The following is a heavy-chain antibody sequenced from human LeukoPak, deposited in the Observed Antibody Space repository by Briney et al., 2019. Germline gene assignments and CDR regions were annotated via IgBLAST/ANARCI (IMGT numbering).Heavy chain of an antibody. V-gene: IGHV1-2*02. D-gene: IGHD5-24*01. Sequence: GASVKVSCKASGYTFTGYYMHWVRQAPGQGLEWMGWINPNSGGTNYAQKFQGRVTMTRDTSINTAYLELSRLRPDDTAVHYCARHLQLAGDCYNYDAFDIWGQGTMVTVSS. J-gene: IGHJ3*02. CDR1: GYTFTGYY. CDR3: ARHLQLAGDCYNYDAFDI. CDR2: INPNSGGT.